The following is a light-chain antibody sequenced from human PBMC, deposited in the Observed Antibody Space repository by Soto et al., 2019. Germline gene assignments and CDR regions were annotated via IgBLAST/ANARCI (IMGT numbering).Light chain of an antibody. J-gene: IGKJ1*01. V-gene: IGKV3-11*01. CDR1: QSVSNR. CDR2: DTF. Sequence: EIVLTQSPATLSLSPGERATLSCRASQSVSNRLAWYQQKPGQAPRLLVYDTFNRATGIPTRFSGSVSGPDFSLTISGVEPEDSAVYYCQQRSTWPTFGQGTKVEIK. CDR3: QQRSTWPT.